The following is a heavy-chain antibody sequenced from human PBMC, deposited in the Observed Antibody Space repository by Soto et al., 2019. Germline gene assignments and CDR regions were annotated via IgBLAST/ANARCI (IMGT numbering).Heavy chain of an antibody. V-gene: IGHV4-34*01. CDR1: GGSFSGYY. Sequence: SETLSLTCAVYGGSFSGYYWSWIRQPPGKGLEWIGEINHSGSTNYNPSLKSRVTISVDTSKNQFSLKLSSVTAADTAVYYCARTPHIVVVVATRLYNWFDPWGQGTLVTVSS. J-gene: IGHJ5*02. CDR2: INHSGST. CDR3: ARTPHIVVVVATRLYNWFDP. D-gene: IGHD2-15*01.